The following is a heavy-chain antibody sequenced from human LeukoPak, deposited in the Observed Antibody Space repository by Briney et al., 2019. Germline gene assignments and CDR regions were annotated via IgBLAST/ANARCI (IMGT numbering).Heavy chain of an antibody. V-gene: IGHV3-30*18. CDR3: AKAANYDILTGYYLDY. J-gene: IGHJ4*02. CDR1: GFTFSSYG. Sequence: GGSLRLSCAASGFTFSSYGMHWVRQAPGKGLEWVAVISYDGSNKYYADSVKGRFTISRDNSKNTLYLQMNNLRAEDTAIYYCAKAANYDILTGYYLDYWGQGTLVTVSS. D-gene: IGHD3-9*01. CDR2: ISYDGSNK.